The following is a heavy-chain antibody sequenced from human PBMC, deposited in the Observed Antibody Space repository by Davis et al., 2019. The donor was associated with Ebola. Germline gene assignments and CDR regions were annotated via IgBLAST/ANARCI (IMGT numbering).Heavy chain of an antibody. CDR3: ARSSAYYYGSGSYRGYGMDV. CDR2: IYYSGST. D-gene: IGHD3-10*01. J-gene: IGHJ6*02. V-gene: IGHV4-59*01. CDR1: GGSISSYY. Sequence: GSLRLSCTVSGGSISSYYWSWIRQPPGKGLEWIGYIYYSGSTNYNPSLKSRVTISVDTSKNQFSLKLSSVTAADTAVYYCARSSAYYYGSGSYRGYGMDVWGQGTTVTVSS.